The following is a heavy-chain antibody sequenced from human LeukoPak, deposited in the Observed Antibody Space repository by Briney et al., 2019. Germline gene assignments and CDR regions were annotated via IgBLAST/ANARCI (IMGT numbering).Heavy chain of an antibody. Sequence: SETLSLTCAVYGGSFRGYYWSWIRQPPGKGLEWIGEINHSGSTNYNPSLKSRVTISLDTSMKKFSLKLNSVTAADTAAYYCASTERCSTTCPLDYWGQGTLVTVSS. D-gene: IGHD2-2*01. J-gene: IGHJ4*02. V-gene: IGHV4-34*01. CDR2: INHSGST. CDR1: GGSFRGYY. CDR3: ASTERCSTTCPLDY.